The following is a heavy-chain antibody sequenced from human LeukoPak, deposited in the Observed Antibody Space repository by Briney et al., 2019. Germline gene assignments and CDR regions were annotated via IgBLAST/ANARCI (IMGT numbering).Heavy chain of an antibody. V-gene: IGHV1-8*03. D-gene: IGHD2-2*01. CDR2: MNPNSGNT. J-gene: IGHJ4*02. CDR1: VYTFTIYD. Sequence: ASVTVSFKSSVYTFTIYDINWVRQAPGQGLEWMGWMNPNSGNTGYSQKFQGRGTITRNTSISTAYMELSSLRSEDTAVYYCARGAQPHLDYWGQGTLVTVSS. CDR3: ARGAQPHLDY.